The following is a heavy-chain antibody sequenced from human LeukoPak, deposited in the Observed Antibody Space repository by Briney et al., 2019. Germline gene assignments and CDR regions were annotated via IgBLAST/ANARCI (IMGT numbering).Heavy chain of an antibody. CDR3: ARAGGQLAHFDY. CDR1: GYTFTSYD. CDR2: INPSGGST. V-gene: IGHV1-46*01. Sequence: ASVKVSCKASGYTFTSYDINWVRQAPGQGLEWMGIINPSGGSTSYAQKFQGRVTMTRDMSTSTVYMELSSLRSEDTAVYYCARAGGQLAHFDYWGQGTLVTVSS. J-gene: IGHJ4*02. D-gene: IGHD6-6*01.